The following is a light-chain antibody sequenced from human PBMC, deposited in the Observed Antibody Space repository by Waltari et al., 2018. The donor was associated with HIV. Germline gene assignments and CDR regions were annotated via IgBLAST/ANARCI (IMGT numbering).Light chain of an antibody. J-gene: IGLJ3*02. CDR2: DDN. V-gene: IGLV3-21*02. CDR1: TIGTKD. Sequence: YFLTQPPSVSAAPGQKATVACIGQTIGTKDVDWYRQRPGQAPEVVVHDDNDRPSEIPVRISGSNSGDMATLTIDSVESGDEAVYYCQVWDSNDDWVFGGGTKLTVL. CDR3: QVWDSNDDWV.